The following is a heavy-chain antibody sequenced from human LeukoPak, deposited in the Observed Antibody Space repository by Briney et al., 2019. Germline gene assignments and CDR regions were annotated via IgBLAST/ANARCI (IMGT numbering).Heavy chain of an antibody. CDR1: GHTFTGYY. D-gene: IGHD3-3*01. Sequence: ASVKVSCKASGHTFTGYYMHWVRQAPGQGLEWMGWINPNSGGTNYAQKFQGRVTMTRDTSISTAYMELSRLRSDDTAVYYCARESKRFLEWSPNWFDPWGQGTLVTVSS. CDR2: INPNSGGT. V-gene: IGHV1-2*02. CDR3: ARESKRFLEWSPNWFDP. J-gene: IGHJ5*02.